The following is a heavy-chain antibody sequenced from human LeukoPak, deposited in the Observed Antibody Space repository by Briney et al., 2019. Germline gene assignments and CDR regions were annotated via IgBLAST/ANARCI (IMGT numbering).Heavy chain of an antibody. CDR3: VAWGNSGNS. V-gene: IGHV3-30-3*01. CDR1: GSTFSSYA. D-gene: IGHD1-26*01. J-gene: IGHJ3*01. Sequence: PGGSLRLSCAASGSTFSSYAMHWVRQAPGKGLEWVAVISYDGSNKYYADSVKGRFTISRDNSKNTLYLQMNSLRAEDTAVYYCVAWGNSGNSWGQGTMVIVSS. CDR2: ISYDGSNK.